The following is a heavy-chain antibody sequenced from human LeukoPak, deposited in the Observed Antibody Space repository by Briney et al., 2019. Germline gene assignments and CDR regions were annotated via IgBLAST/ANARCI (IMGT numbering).Heavy chain of an antibody. V-gene: IGHV1-2*02. CDR2: INPNSGGT. Sequence: ASVKVSCKASGYTFTGYYMHWVRQAPGQGLEWMGWINPNSGGTNYAQKFQGRVTMTRETSISTAYMELSRLRSDDTAVYYCASKGVVTESYYYYYGMDVWGQGTTVTVSS. J-gene: IGHJ6*02. CDR3: ASKGVVTESYYYYYGMDV. D-gene: IGHD2-15*01. CDR1: GYTFTGYY.